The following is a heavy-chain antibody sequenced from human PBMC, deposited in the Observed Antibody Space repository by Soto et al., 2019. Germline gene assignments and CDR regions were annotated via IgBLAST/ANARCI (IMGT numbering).Heavy chain of an antibody. Sequence: GGSLRLSCAASGFTFSSYSMNWVRQAPGKGLEWVSYISSSSSTIYYADSVKGRFTISRDNAKNSLYLQMNSLRAEDTAVYYCARTENYSGYDRPGFDYWGQGTLVTVSS. V-gene: IGHV3-48*01. J-gene: IGHJ4*02. D-gene: IGHD5-12*01. CDR2: ISSSSSTI. CDR3: ARTENYSGYDRPGFDY. CDR1: GFTFSSYS.